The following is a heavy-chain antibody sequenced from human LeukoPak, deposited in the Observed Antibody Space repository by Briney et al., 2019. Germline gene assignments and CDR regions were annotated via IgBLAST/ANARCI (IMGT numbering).Heavy chain of an antibody. V-gene: IGHV4-34*01. D-gene: IGHD6-13*01. J-gene: IGHJ4*02. CDR3: ARDGSYSSSWSDY. CDR2: INHSGST. CDR1: GGSFSGYY. Sequence: SETLSLTCAVYGGSFSGYYWSWIRQPPGKGLEWIGEINHSGSTNYNPSFKSRVTISVDTSKNQFSLKLSSVTAADTAVYYCARDGSYSSSWSDYWGQGTLVTVSS.